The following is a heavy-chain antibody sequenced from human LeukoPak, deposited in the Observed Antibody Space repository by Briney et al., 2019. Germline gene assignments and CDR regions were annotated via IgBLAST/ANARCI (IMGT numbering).Heavy chain of an antibody. CDR1: GFTFSSYS. CDR3: ARDYKVSKFSMIVRATRSYYFDY. CDR2: ISSSNSYI. D-gene: IGHD3-22*01. V-gene: IGHV3-21*01. Sequence: KAGGSLRLSCAASGFTFSSYSMNWVRQAPGKGLEWVASISSSNSYIFYADSVKGRFTISRDNAKNSLYLQMNSLRVEDTAVYYCARDYKVSKFSMIVRATRSYYFDYWGQGTLVTVSS. J-gene: IGHJ4*02.